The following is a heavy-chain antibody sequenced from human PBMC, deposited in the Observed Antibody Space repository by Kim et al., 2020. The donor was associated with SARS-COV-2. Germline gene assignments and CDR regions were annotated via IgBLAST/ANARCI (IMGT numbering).Heavy chain of an antibody. V-gene: IGHV3-66*01. J-gene: IGHJ4*02. CDR2: SEGST. CDR3: ARVDY. Sequence: SEGSTYYADSWRGSFTITISRDNAKNTLYLQMDNLRAEDTGVYYGARVDYWGQGTLVTVSP.